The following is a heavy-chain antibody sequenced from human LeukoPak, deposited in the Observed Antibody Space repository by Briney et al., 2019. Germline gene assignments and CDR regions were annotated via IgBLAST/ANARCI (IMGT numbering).Heavy chain of an antibody. CDR1: GFTFSSYG. D-gene: IGHD3-10*01. CDR2: IWYDGSNK. CDR3: ARETRITMVRGAKTMDV. Sequence: GRSLRLSCAVSGFTFSSYGMHWVRQAPGKGLEWVAFIWYDGSNKYYADSVKGRFTISRDNSKNTLYLQMNSLRAEDTAVYYCARETRITMVRGAKTMDVWGQGTTVTVSS. J-gene: IGHJ6*02. V-gene: IGHV3-33*01.